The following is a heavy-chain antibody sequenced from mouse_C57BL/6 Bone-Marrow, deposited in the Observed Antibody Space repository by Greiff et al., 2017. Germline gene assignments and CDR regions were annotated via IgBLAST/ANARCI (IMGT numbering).Heavy chain of an antibody. J-gene: IGHJ3*01. D-gene: IGHD2-3*01. CDR1: GFNIKDDY. CDR3: TVDGYYVGAY. Sequence: VQLQQSGAELVRPGASVKLSCTASGFNIKDDYMHWVKQRPEQGLEWIGWIDPENGDTESASKFQGKATITADTSSNTAYLQLSSLTSEDTAVYYCTVDGYYVGAYWGQGTLVTVSA. CDR2: IDPENGDT. V-gene: IGHV14-4*01.